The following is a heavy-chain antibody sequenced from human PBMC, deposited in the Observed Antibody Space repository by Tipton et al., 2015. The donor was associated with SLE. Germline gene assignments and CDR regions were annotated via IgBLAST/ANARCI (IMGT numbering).Heavy chain of an antibody. CDR1: GGSISSGSHY. J-gene: IGHJ4*02. D-gene: IGHD6-19*01. Sequence: TLSLTCTVSGGSISSGSHYWSWIRQPAGKGLEWIGRSYTSGSTNYNPPLKSRVTISVDTSKNHFSLKLSSVTAADPAVYYCARDPVAGRGIDYWGQGTLVTVSS. CDR2: SYTSGST. CDR3: ARDPVAGRGIDY. V-gene: IGHV4-61*02.